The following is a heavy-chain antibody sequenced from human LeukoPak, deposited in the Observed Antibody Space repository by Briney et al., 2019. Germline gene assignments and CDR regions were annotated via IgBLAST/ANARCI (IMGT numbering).Heavy chain of an antibody. D-gene: IGHD3-10*01. V-gene: IGHV3-23*01. J-gene: IGHJ4*02. CDR3: TTIDTMVREFPFDY. CDR2: ISGSGGST. CDR1: GFTFSSYG. Sequence: GGSLRLSCAASGFTFSSYGMSWVRQAPGKGLEWVSAISGSGGSTYYADSVKGRFTISRDNSKNTLYLQMNSLRAEDTAVYYCTTIDTMVREFPFDYWGQGTLVTVSS.